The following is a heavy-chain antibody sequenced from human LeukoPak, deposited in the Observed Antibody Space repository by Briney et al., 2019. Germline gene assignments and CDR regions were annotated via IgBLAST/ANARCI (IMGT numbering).Heavy chain of an antibody. V-gene: IGHV1-18*01. CDR2: ISTYSGNA. Sequence: ASVKVSCKASGYSLITHGITWVRQAPGPGLQWVGWISTYSGNAHYAQRLQDRVTLSKDTATTTAYLEVRNLRSDDTAVYYCARDLAVLGVVFTSYMDVWGKGTPVIVSS. CDR1: GYSLITHG. J-gene: IGHJ6*03. CDR3: ARDLAVLGVVFTSYMDV. D-gene: IGHD3-3*01.